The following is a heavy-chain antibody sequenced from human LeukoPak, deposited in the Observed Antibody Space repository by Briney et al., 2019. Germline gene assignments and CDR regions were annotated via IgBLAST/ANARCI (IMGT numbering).Heavy chain of an antibody. CDR2: INPNSGGR. CDR3: ARGPITMVRGVMYWFDP. V-gene: IGHV1-2*02. Sequence: GASVKVSCKASGYTFTGYYMHWVRQAPGQGLEWMGWINPNSGGRNYAQKFQGRVTMTKDTSISTAYMELSRLRSDDTAVYYCARGPITMVRGVMYWFDPWGQGTLVTVSS. J-gene: IGHJ5*02. D-gene: IGHD3-10*01. CDR1: GYTFTGYY.